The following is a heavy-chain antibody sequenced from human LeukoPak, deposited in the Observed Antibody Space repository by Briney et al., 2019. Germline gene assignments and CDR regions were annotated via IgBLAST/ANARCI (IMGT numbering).Heavy chain of an antibody. CDR3: ARDFDGPRASDY. CDR2: INTDGSYS. D-gene: IGHD4-17*01. CDR1: GFTFSYFW. Sequence: GGSLRLSWAASGFTFSYFWMHWLRQTPGKGLVWVSCINTDGSYSTYADSVKGRFTISRDNVRNTLYLQMNSLRAEDSAVYYCARDFDGPRASDYWGQGISVTVSS. V-gene: IGHV3-74*01. J-gene: IGHJ4*02.